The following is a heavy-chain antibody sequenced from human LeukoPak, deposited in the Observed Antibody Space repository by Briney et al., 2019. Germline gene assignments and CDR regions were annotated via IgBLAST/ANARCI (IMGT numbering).Heavy chain of an antibody. J-gene: IGHJ6*01. CDR1: GFTFSSYG. Sequence: GRSLRLSCAASGFTFSSYGMHWVRQAPGKGLEWVAVISHDGSSKYYADSVKGRFTISRDNSKNTLDLQMHRLRPEDTAVYYCAKSTRFCSSSSCFAGYYNYGLHAWGKGPRSSSPQ. CDR3: AKSTRFCSSSSCFAGYYNYGLHA. V-gene: IGHV3-30*18. CDR2: ISHDGSSK. D-gene: IGHD2-2*01.